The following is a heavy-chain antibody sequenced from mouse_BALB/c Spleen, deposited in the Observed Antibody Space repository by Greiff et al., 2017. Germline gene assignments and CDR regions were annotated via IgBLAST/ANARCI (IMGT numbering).Heavy chain of an antibody. V-gene: IGHV1-54*01. D-gene: IGHD2-1*01. CDR1: GYTFTDYN. CDR2: INPGSGGT. J-gene: IGHJ4*01. Sequence: VQLQQSGPELVKPGASVKIPCKASGYTFTDYNMDWVKQRPGQGLEWIGVINPGSGGTNYNEKFKGKATLTADKSSSTAYMQLSSLTSDDSAVYFCARGGNPYAMDYWGQGTSVTVSS. CDR3: ARGGNPYAMDY.